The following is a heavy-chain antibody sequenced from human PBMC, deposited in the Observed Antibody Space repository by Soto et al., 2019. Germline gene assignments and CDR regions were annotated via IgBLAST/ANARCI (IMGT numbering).Heavy chain of an antibody. V-gene: IGHV4-31*11. Sequence: PSETMSLTCAVSGGSIRSGGYYWSWIRQHPGKGLEWIGYIYYSGSTYYNPSLKSRVTIPVDTSKNQFSLKLSSVTAADTAVYYCARDPTPWGQGTLVTVSS. CDR2: IYYSGST. J-gene: IGHJ5*02. CDR3: ARDPTP. CDR1: GGSIRSGGYY.